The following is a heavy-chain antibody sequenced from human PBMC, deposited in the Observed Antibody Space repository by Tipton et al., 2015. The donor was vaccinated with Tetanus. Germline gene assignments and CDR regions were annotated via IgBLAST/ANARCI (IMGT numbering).Heavy chain of an antibody. CDR1: GFTFSSYA. CDR3: ARDVGRVVRDY. V-gene: IGHV3-30-3*01. J-gene: IGHJ4*02. D-gene: IGHD1-26*01. CDR2: ISYDGSNK. Sequence: AASGFTFSSYAMHWVRQAPGKGLEWVAVISYDGSNKYYADSVKGRFTISRDNSKNTLYLQMNSLRAEDTAVYYCARDVGRVVRDYWGQGTLVTVSS.